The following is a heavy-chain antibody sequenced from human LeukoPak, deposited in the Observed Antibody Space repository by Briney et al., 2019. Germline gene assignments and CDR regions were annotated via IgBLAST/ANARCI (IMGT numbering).Heavy chain of an antibody. CDR1: GYNFIDYY. D-gene: IGHD2-15*01. CDR3: ARDLRGGGYCSGGSCYSPWFDP. CDR2: INPNSGGT. J-gene: IGHJ5*02. Sequence: ASVKVSCKTSGYNFIDYYVYWVRQAPGQGLEWMGWINPNSGGTNYAQKFQGRVTMTRDTSISTAYMELSRLRSDDTAVYYCARDLRGGGYCSGGSCYSPWFDPWGQGTLVTVSS. V-gene: IGHV1-2*02.